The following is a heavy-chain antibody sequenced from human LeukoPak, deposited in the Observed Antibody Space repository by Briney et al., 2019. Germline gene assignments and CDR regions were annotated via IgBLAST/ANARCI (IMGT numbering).Heavy chain of an antibody. CDR2: IYPGDSDT. CDR3: ARLYDSSGYYYGEYFQH. Sequence: GESLKISCKGSGYSFTSYWIGWVRQMPGKGLEWMGIIYPGDSDTRYSPSFQGQVTISADKSISTAYLQWSSLKASDTAMYYCARLYDSSGYYYGEYFQHWGQGTLVTVS. V-gene: IGHV5-51*01. J-gene: IGHJ1*01. D-gene: IGHD3-22*01. CDR1: GYSFTSYW.